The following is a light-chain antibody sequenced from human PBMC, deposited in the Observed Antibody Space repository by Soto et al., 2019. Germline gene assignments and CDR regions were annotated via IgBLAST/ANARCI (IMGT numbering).Light chain of an antibody. CDR3: QEYTSAT. Sequence: DIQMTQSPSTLSASVGDRVTITCRASQSISDWLAWYQQIPGKAPKLLIFDASTLQSGVPSRFSGSGSGTEFTLTISSLQPDDFGTYYCQEYTSATFGRGTSLEIK. V-gene: IGKV1-5*01. CDR2: DAS. J-gene: IGKJ2*01. CDR1: QSISDW.